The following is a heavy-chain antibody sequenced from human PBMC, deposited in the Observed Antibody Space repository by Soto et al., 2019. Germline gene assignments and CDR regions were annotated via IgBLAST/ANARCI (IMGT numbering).Heavy chain of an antibody. CDR1: GGSISSSSYY. Sequence: QLQLQESGPGLVKPSETLSLTCTVSGGSISSSSYYWGWIRQPPGKGVEWIGPTYYSGSTYYNPSMRSRVTICGDAYKNQFSLRLSCVTDADTAVYHCARDWVPGEVDYWGQGSLVTVSS. V-gene: IGHV4-39*02. D-gene: IGHD3-10*01. CDR3: ARDWVPGEVDY. CDR2: TYYSGST. J-gene: IGHJ4*02.